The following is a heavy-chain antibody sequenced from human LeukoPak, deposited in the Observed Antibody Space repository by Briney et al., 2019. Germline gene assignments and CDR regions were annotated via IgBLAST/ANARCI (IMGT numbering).Heavy chain of an antibody. D-gene: IGHD1-1*01. CDR2: INPNSGGT. J-gene: IGHJ4*02. CDR3: AREVMLLDRLFDF. CDR1: GHTFTAYY. Sequence: ASVKVSCKASGHTFTAYYIHWVRQAPGQGLEWMGWINPNSGGTNYAQKFQGWVTMTRDTSISTVYIDLSRLKSDDTAVYYCAREVMLLDRLFDFWGQGTLVTVSS. V-gene: IGHV1-2*04.